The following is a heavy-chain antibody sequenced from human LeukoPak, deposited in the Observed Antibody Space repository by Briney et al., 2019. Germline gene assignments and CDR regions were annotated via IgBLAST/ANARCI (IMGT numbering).Heavy chain of an antibody. V-gene: IGHV1-2*02. CDR2: INPNSGGT. Sequence: ASVKVSCKASGYTFTGYYMHWVRQAPGQGLEWMGWINPNSGGTNYAQKFQGRVTMTRDTSISTAYMELSRLRSDDTAVYYCARDRITMVRGVIVNWFDPWGQGTLVTVSS. CDR3: ARDRITMVRGVIVNWFDP. D-gene: IGHD3-10*01. J-gene: IGHJ5*02. CDR1: GYTFTGYY.